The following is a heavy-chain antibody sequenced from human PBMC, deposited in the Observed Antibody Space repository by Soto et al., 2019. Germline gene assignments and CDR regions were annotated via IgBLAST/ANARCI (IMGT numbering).Heavy chain of an antibody. Sequence: QVQLVQSGAEVKKPGASVKISCKASGYTFNNYAVHWERQAPGQRFEWMGWIDAGNGRTKYSQKFQGRVTITRDTSASTAYMELSSLRSEDTAVYYCARGRWSQTTADYYLDYWGQGTLVTVSS. CDR2: IDAGNGRT. V-gene: IGHV1-3*01. J-gene: IGHJ4*02. CDR1: GYTFNNYA. D-gene: IGHD6-13*01. CDR3: ARGRWSQTTADYYLDY.